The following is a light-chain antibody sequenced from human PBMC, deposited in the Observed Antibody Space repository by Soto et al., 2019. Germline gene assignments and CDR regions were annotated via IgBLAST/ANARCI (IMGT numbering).Light chain of an antibody. CDR2: GAS. V-gene: IGKV3-20*01. J-gene: IGKJ4*01. Sequence: VLTQYPGTLSLSPGERATLFCRAGQSVDSGDLAWYQQKPGQAPRLLIYGASRRATGIPDRFSGGGSGTDFTLTISSLEPEDVAVYYCQHYRSSPLTFGGGTKVEIK. CDR3: QHYRSSPLT. CDR1: QSVDSGD.